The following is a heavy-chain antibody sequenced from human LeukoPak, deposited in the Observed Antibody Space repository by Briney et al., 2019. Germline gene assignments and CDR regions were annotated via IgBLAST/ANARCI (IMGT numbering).Heavy chain of an antibody. CDR2: IYYSGST. J-gene: IGHJ6*03. D-gene: IGHD3-10*01. Sequence: SETLSLTCNVSGDSISSYYWNWIRQPPGKGLEWIGYIYYSGSTNYNPSLKSRVTMSVDTSKNQFSLKLSSVTAADTAVYYCARDSPGLWFGELLARNYYYYYMDVWGKGTTVTISS. V-gene: IGHV4-59*12. CDR1: GDSISSYY. CDR3: ARDSPGLWFGELLARNYYYYYMDV.